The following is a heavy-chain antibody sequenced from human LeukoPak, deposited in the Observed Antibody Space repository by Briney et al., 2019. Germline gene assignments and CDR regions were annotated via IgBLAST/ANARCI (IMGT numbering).Heavy chain of an antibody. V-gene: IGHV4-4*02. CDR3: ARAGIVAHFDY. CDR1: GFTFSSYSM. Sequence: PGGSLRLSCAASGFTFSSYSMNWVRQAPGKGLEWIGEIYHSGSTNYNPSLKSRVTISVDKSKNQFSLKLSSVTAADTAVYYCARAGIVAHFDYWGQGTLVTVSS. J-gene: IGHJ4*02. D-gene: IGHD3-22*01. CDR2: IYHSGST.